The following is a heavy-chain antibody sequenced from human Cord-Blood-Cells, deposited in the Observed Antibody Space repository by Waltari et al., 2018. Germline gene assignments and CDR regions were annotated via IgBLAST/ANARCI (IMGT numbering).Heavy chain of an antibody. CDR2: MKSKTDGGAT. CDR1: GVTISNTR. V-gene: IGHV3-15*01. J-gene: IGHJ4*02. CDR3: TTDSLLELQC. D-gene: IGHD1-7*01. Sequence: ELQLVESGGRLLKPWGSRRHSCSASGVTISNTRLSWFGQAPAKGLEWVGRMKSKTDGGATDYAAHVKGRFTISRDDAKNTLYLQMNSLKTEDTAVYYCTTDSLLELQCWGQGTLVTVSS.